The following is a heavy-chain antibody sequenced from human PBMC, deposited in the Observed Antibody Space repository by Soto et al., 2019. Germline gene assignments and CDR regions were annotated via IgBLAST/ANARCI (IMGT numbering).Heavy chain of an antibody. V-gene: IGHV2-5*02. CDR1: GFSLSTSGVG. Sequence: QITLKESGPTLVKPTQTLTLTCTFSGFSLSTSGVGVGWIRQPPGKALEWLALIYWDDDKRYSPSLKSRLTITKDPSKNQVVLTMTNMDPVDTATYYCAHRSYGSGSLTYYFDYWGQGTLVTVSS. CDR2: IYWDDDK. J-gene: IGHJ4*02. D-gene: IGHD3-10*01. CDR3: AHRSYGSGSLTYYFDY.